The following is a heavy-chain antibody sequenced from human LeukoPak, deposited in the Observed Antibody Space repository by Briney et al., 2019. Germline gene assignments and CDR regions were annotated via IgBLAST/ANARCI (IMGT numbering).Heavy chain of an antibody. D-gene: IGHD6-13*01. CDR3: ASLEGRQQLPYYYGMDV. CDR1: GFTFSSYS. J-gene: IGHJ6*02. CDR2: ISSSSSYI. V-gene: IGHV3-21*01. Sequence: PGGSLRLSCAASGFTFSSYSMNWVRQAPGKGLEWVSSISSSSSYIYYADSVKGRFTISRDNAKNSLYLQMNSLRAEDTAVYYCASLEGRQQLPYYYGMDVWGQGTTVTVSS.